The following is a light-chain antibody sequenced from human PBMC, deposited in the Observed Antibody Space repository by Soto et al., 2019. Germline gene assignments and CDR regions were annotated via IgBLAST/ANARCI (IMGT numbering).Light chain of an antibody. CDR2: DDD. V-gene: IGLV1-51*01. J-gene: IGLJ1*01. CDR1: SSNIGGNS. CDR3: GSWDSSLSAYV. Sequence: QYVLTQPPSGSAAPGQRVTICCSGSSSNIGGNSVSWYQQRPGTAPKLLIYDDDKRPSGIPDRFSGSKSGTSATLGITGFQTGDEADHYCGSWDSSLSAYVFGTGTKVTV.